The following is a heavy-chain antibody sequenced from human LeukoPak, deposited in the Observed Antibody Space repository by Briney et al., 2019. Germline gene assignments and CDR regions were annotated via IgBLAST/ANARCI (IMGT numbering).Heavy chain of an antibody. V-gene: IGHV5-51*01. CDR3: ARARVVAATPTSFDY. CDR2: IYPGDSDT. D-gene: IGHD2-15*01. Sequence: GESLKISCKGSGYSFTSYWIGWVRQMPGKGLEWMGIIYPGDSDTRYSPSFQGQVTISADKSISTAYLQWSSLKASDTAMYYCARARVVAATPTSFDYWGQGTLVTVSS. CDR1: GYSFTSYW. J-gene: IGHJ4*02.